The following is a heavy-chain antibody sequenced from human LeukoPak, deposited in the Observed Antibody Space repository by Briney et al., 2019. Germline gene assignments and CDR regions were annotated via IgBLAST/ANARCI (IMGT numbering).Heavy chain of an antibody. CDR2: IYYSGST. CDR1: GGSISSYY. CDR3: ARDGSGSYYFDY. V-gene: IGHV4-59*01. Sequence: SETLSLTCTVSGGSISSYYRSWIRQPPGKGLGWIGYIYYSGSTNYNPSLKSRVTISVDTSKNQFSLKLSSVTAADTAVYYCARDGSGSYYFDYWGQGTLVTVSS. D-gene: IGHD1-26*01. J-gene: IGHJ4*02.